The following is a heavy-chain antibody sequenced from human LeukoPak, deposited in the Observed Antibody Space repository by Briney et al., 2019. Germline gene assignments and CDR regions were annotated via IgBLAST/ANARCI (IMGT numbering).Heavy chain of an antibody. V-gene: IGHV4-38-2*02. CDR3: AKSYSYGWYFDL. Sequence: SETLSLTCTVSGYSISSGYYWGWIRQPPGKGLEWIGEIYHSGSTNYNPSLKSRVTISVDKSKNQFSLKLSSVTAADTAVYYCAKSYSYGWYFDLWGRGTLVTVSS. J-gene: IGHJ2*01. CDR1: GYSISSGYY. CDR2: IYHSGST. D-gene: IGHD5-18*01.